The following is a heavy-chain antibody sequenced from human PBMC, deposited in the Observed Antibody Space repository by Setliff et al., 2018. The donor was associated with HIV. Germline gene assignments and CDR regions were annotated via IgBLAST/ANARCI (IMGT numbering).Heavy chain of an antibody. CDR3: ARGFGFLDF. J-gene: IGHJ4*02. D-gene: IGHD3-16*01. CDR2: IKQDGSEKT. V-gene: IGHV3-7*04. CDR1: GFTFSTYW. Sequence: GGSLRLSCAASGFTFSTYWMSWVRQAPGKGLEWVANIKQDGSEKTEYAASVKGRCVISRDDSKSVAYLQMNNLKTEDSAVYYCARGFGFLDFWGQGTLVTVSS.